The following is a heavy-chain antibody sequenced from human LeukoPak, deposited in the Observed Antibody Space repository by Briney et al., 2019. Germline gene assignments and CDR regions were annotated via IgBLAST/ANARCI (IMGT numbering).Heavy chain of an antibody. Sequence: GGSLRLSCAASGFTFSSYAMSWVRQAPGKGLEWVSAISGSGGSTYYADSVKGRFTISRDNSKNTLYLQMNSLRAEDTAVFYCAKDRTATIQVDYWGQGTLVTVSS. D-gene: IGHD5-24*01. J-gene: IGHJ4*02. V-gene: IGHV3-23*01. CDR2: ISGSGGST. CDR1: GFTFSSYA. CDR3: AKDRTATIQVDY.